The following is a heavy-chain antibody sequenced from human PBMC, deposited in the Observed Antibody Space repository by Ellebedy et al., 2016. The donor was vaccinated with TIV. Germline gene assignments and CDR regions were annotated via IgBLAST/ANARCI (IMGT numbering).Heavy chain of an antibody. CDR3: ARESTYCGADCYSLSDH. Sequence: PGGSLRLSCAASGFSFSRFPMHWVRQAPGKGLEWVALISSDGNNIYYADSVKGRFAISRDNSKGTLFLQMNSLRPEDTAVYYCARESTYCGADCYSLSDHWGQGALVTVSA. CDR2: ISSDGNNI. D-gene: IGHD2-21*02. V-gene: IGHV3-30*09. J-gene: IGHJ5*02. CDR1: GFSFSRFP.